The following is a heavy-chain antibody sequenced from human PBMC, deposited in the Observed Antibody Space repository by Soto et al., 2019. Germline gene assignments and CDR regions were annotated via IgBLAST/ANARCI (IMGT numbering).Heavy chain of an antibody. CDR1: GYNFIAYY. D-gene: IGHD3-16*01. Sequence: QAQLVQSGAEVKRPGASLKVSCKTSGYNFIAYYVHWVRQAPGQGLEWMGYVSPNNGATIYAQKFQGRVTLTRDTSISTAYMDLPRLTSDDTAIYYCARIEGSASLAGDWGQGTKVTVSS. CDR2: VSPNNGAT. J-gene: IGHJ4*02. CDR3: ARIEGSASLAGD. V-gene: IGHV1-2*02.